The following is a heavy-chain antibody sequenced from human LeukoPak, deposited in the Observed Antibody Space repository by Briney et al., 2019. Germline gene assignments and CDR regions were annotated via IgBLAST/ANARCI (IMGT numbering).Heavy chain of an antibody. CDR1: GSSISHNYY. Sequence: SETLSLTCSVSGSSISHNYYWGWVRQPPGKGLEWIGSIYYSGSTYYNPSLKSRVAISVDTSKSQFSLKLSSVTAADTAVYYCARGLPAVILYYFDYWGQGTLVTVSS. J-gene: IGHJ4*02. CDR3: ARGLPAVILYYFDY. D-gene: IGHD2-2*01. CDR2: IYYSGST. V-gene: IGHV4-38-2*02.